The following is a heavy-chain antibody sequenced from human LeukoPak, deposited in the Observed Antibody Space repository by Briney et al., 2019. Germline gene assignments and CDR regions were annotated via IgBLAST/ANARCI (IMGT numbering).Heavy chain of an antibody. CDR2: ISSSSSTI. V-gene: IGHV3-48*04. Sequence: GGSLRLSCAASGFTFSSYSMNWVRQAPGKGLEWVSYISSSSSTIYYADSVKGRFTISRDNAKNSLYLQMDSLRAEDTAMYYCARRDGYNYDYWGQGTLVTVSS. J-gene: IGHJ4*02. CDR3: ARRDGYNYDY. CDR1: GFTFSSYS. D-gene: IGHD5-24*01.